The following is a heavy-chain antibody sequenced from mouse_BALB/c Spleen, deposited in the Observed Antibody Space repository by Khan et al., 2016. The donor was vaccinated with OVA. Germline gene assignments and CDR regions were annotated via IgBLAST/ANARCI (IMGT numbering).Heavy chain of an antibody. CDR3: ARIPIPPYYFDY. CDR1: GYTFTNYT. J-gene: IGHJ2*01. V-gene: IGHV1-4*01. Sequence: QVQLKESGAELARPGASVKMSCKASGYTFTNYTMHWVKQRPGQGLEWIGYINPSSGYTNYNQNFNDKATLTTDRSSRTAYMQLSSLTSDDSAVYYGARIPIPPYYFDYWGQGTTLTVSS. CDR2: INPSSGYT.